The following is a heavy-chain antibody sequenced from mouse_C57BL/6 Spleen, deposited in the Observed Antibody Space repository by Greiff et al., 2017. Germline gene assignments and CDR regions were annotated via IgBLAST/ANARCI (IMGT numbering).Heavy chain of an antibody. CDR2: IDPENGDT. J-gene: IGHJ4*01. D-gene: IGHD1-1*01. V-gene: IGHV14-4*01. Sequence: EVQLQQSGAELVRPGASVKLSCTASGFNIKDDYMHWVKQRPEQGLEWIGWIDPENGDTEYASKFQGKATITADTSSSTAYLQLSSLTSEDTAVYYCTTGYGSSYYYAMDYWGQGTSVTVSS. CDR3: TTGYGSSYYYAMDY. CDR1: GFNIKDDY.